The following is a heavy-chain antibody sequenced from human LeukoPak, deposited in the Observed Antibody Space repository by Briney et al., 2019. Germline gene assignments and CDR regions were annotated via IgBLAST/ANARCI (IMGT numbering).Heavy chain of an antibody. CDR2: IGPTGTDR. CDR3: ATETIGRHYDY. Sequence: GGSLRLSCAASGFTFSSCGFNWVRQAPGEGLEWVSSIGPTGTDRYYADSVRGRFTISRDNAKNSMYLQMDSLRDEDTAVYYCATETIGRHYDYWGQGTLLTVSS. D-gene: IGHD1-14*01. V-gene: IGHV3-21*01. CDR1: GFTFSSCG. J-gene: IGHJ4*02.